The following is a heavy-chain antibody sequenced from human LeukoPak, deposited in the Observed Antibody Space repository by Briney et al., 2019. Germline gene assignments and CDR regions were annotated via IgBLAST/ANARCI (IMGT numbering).Heavy chain of an antibody. J-gene: IGHJ4*02. CDR2: ISGSGGST. D-gene: IGHD2-8*01. CDR3: AKDPPAGYCTNGVCHDY. Sequence: PGGSLRLSCAASGFTFSSYAMSWVRQAPGKGLEWVSAISGSGGSTYYAYSVKSRFTISRDNSKNTLYLQMNSLRAEDTAVYYCAKDPPAGYCTNGVCHDYWGQGTLVTVSS. CDR1: GFTFSSYA. V-gene: IGHV3-23*01.